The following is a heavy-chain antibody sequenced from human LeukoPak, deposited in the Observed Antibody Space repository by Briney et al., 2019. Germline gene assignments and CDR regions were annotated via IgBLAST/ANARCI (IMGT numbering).Heavy chain of an antibody. Sequence: SGGSLRLSCAASGFTFSSYAMGWVRQAPGKGLEWVSAISGSGGSTYYADSVKGRFTISRDNSKNTLYLQMNSLRAEDTAVYYCAKAEYSSGYYKHYFDYWGQGTLVTVSS. V-gene: IGHV3-23*01. J-gene: IGHJ4*02. D-gene: IGHD3-22*01. CDR2: ISGSGGST. CDR3: AKAEYSSGYYKHYFDY. CDR1: GFTFSSYA.